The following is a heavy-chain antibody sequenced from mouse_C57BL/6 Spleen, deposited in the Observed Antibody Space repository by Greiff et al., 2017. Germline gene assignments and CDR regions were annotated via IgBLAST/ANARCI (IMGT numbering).Heavy chain of an antibody. D-gene: IGHD1-1*01. CDR3: ARRRSTTVGGYVDV. V-gene: IGHV1-18*01. Sequence: VQLKQSGPELVKPGASVKIPCKASGYTFTDYNMDWVKQSHGKSLEWIGDINPNNGGTTYNQKFKGKATLTVDKSSSTAYMELRSLTSEDTAVYYCARRRSTTVGGYVDVWGTGTTVTVSS. CDR2: INPNNGGT. J-gene: IGHJ1*03. CDR1: GYTFTDYN.